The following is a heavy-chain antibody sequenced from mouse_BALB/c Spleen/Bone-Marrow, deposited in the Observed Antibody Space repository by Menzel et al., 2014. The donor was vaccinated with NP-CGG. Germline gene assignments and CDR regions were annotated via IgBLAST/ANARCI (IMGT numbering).Heavy chain of an antibody. Sequence: EVQRVESGGGLVKPGGSLKLSCAASGFTFSDYYMYWVRQTPEKSLEWVATISDGGSYTYYPDSVKGRFTISRDNAKNNLYLQMSSLKSEDTAMYHCARGSSYFDYWGQGTTLTVSS. CDR2: ISDGGSYT. D-gene: IGHD1-1*01. V-gene: IGHV5-4*02. J-gene: IGHJ2*01. CDR3: ARGSSYFDY. CDR1: GFTFSDYY.